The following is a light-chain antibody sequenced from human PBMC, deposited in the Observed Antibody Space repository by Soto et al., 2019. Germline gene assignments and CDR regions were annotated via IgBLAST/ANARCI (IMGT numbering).Light chain of an antibody. Sequence: EIVLTQSPATLSLSPGERATLSCRASQSVSSYLAWYQQKPGQSPRLLIYDASNRATDIPARFSGSGSGTDFTLTISSLEPEDFAVYYCQQRSNGPALTFGGGTKVEIK. CDR1: QSVSSY. CDR2: DAS. V-gene: IGKV3-11*01. CDR3: QQRSNGPALT. J-gene: IGKJ4*01.